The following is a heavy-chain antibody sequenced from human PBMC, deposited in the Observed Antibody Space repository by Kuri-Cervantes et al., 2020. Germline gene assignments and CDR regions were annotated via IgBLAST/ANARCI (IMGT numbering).Heavy chain of an antibody. CDR3: TRDYGDYSANDAFDI. CDR1: GFTFDDYA. Sequence: SLKISCAASGFTFDDYAMHWVRQAPGKGLEWVSGISWNSGSIGYADSVKGRFTISRDNAKNSLYLQMNSLRAEDTAVYYCTRDYGDYSANDAFDIWGQGTMVTVSS. J-gene: IGHJ3*02. V-gene: IGHV3-9*01. CDR2: ISWNSGSI. D-gene: IGHD4-17*01.